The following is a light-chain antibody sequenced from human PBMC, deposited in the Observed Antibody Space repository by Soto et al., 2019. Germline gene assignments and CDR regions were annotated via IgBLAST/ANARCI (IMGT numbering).Light chain of an antibody. CDR2: AAS. V-gene: IGKV1-12*01. J-gene: IGKJ5*01. CDR1: QGISSW. CDR3: QQGDSFPIT. Sequence: DIHMTQSPSSVSASVGDRVTITCRASQGISSWLGWYQQKPGKAPKLLIYAASSLQGGVPSRFSGSGSGTDFTLTISSLQPEDFATYYCQQGDSFPITFGQGTRLEIK.